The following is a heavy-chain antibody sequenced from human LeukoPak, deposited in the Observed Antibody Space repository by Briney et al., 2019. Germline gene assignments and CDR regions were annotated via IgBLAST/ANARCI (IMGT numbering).Heavy chain of an antibody. CDR2: INPDSGGT. V-gene: IGHV1-2*02. CDR1: EYTFTASY. J-gene: IGHJ6*03. D-gene: IGHD3-10*01. Sequence: ASVKVSCKTSEYTFTASYIFWVRQAPGQGLEWMGRINPDSGGTNYAQKFQGRVTMTRDTSISTAYMELSRLRSDDTAVYYCARGAWFGELSMDVWGKGTTVTISS. CDR3: ARGAWFGELSMDV.